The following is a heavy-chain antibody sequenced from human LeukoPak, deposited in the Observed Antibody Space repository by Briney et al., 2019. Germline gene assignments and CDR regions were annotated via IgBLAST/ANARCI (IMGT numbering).Heavy chain of an antibody. CDR3: ARGCGGDCSLDY. J-gene: IGHJ4*02. D-gene: IGHD2-21*02. CDR1: GYTLTELS. V-gene: IGHV1-24*01. CDR2: FDPEDGET. Sequence: ASVKVSCKVSGYTLTELSMHWVRQAPGKGLEWMGGFDPEDGETIYAQKFQGRVTMTRDMSTSTVYMELSSLRSEDTAVYYCARGCGGDCSLDYWGQGTLVTVSS.